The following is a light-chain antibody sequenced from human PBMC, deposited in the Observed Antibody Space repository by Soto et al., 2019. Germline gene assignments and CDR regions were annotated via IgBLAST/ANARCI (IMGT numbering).Light chain of an antibody. Sequence: QSVLTQPPSMSGAPGQRVTISCTGRSSNIGAGYDVHWYQQLPGTAPKLLMYGHTNRPSGVPDRFSGSKSGTSASLAITGLQAEDEADYYCQSYDDSLSSYVFGTGTKVTVL. V-gene: IGLV1-40*01. J-gene: IGLJ1*01. CDR2: GHT. CDR3: QSYDDSLSSYV. CDR1: SSNIGAGYD.